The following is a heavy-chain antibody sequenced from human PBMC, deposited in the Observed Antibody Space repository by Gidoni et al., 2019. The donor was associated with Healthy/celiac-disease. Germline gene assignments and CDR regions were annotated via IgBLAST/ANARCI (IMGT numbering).Heavy chain of an antibody. CDR1: GGSFSGYY. CDR2: INHSGST. D-gene: IGHD6-25*01. J-gene: IGHJ5*02. CDR3: ARGSGA. Sequence: QVQLQQWGAGLLKPSEPLSLTCAVYGGSFSGYYSSGISQPPGKWLEWIGEINHSGSTNYNPYLKSRVTISVDTSKNQFSLKLSSVTAADTAVYYCARGSGAWGQGTLVTVSS. V-gene: IGHV4-34*01.